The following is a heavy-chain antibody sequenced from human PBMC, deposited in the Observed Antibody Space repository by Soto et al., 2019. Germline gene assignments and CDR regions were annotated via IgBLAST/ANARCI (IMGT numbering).Heavy chain of an antibody. CDR3: ARDYDFWSGYFRGPDQFDY. J-gene: IGHJ4*02. CDR1: GFTFSSYS. CDR2: ISSSSSYI. V-gene: IGHV3-21*01. D-gene: IGHD3-3*01. Sequence: GGSLRLSCAASGFTFSSYSMNWVRQAPGKGLEWVSSISSSSSYIYYADSVKGRFTISRDNAKNSLYLQMNSLRAEDTAVYYCARDYDFWSGYFRGPDQFDYWGQGTLVTVSS.